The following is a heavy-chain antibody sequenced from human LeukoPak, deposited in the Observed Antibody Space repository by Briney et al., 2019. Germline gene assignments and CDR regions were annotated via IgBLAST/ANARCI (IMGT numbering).Heavy chain of an antibody. Sequence: GGSLRLSCAASGFTFSSFAMSWVRQAPGKGLEWVSSIGTSVGSTYYADSVKGRFTISRDNAKNSLDLEMNSLRAEDTAVYFCARVDTDVGGIDYWGQGTLVTVSS. D-gene: IGHD5-18*01. J-gene: IGHJ4*02. V-gene: IGHV3-23*01. CDR3: ARVDTDVGGIDY. CDR2: IGTSVGST. CDR1: GFTFSSFA.